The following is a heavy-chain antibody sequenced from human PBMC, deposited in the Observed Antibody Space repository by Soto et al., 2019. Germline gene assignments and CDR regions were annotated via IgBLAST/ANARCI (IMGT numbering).Heavy chain of an antibody. V-gene: IGHV4-39*01. CDR1: GGSISSSSYY. J-gene: IGHJ3*02. D-gene: IGHD6-19*01. CDR2: IYYSGST. CDR3: AAWVLAVPLEGFDI. Sequence: PSETLSLTCTVSGGSISSSSYYWGWIRQPPGKGLEWIGSIYYSGSTYYNPSLKSRVTISVDTSKNQFSLKLSSVTAADTAVYYCAAWVLAVPLEGFDIWGQGTMVTVSS.